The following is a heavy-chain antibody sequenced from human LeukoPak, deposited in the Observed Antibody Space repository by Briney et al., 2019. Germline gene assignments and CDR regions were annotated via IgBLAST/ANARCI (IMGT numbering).Heavy chain of an antibody. Sequence: GGSLRLSCAASGFTFNSYVMSWVRQAPGKGLEWVSAINGGGGNTYYADSVKGRFTISSDNSKNMVYLQMNNLRADDTAIYYCAKSVVVITFRFDDWGQGALVTVSS. CDR3: AKSVVVITFRFDD. CDR1: GFTFNSYV. D-gene: IGHD2-15*01. V-gene: IGHV3-23*01. CDR2: INGGGGNT. J-gene: IGHJ4*02.